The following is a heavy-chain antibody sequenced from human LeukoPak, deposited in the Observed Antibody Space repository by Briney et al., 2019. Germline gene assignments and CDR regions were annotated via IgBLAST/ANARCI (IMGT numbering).Heavy chain of an antibody. D-gene: IGHD1-1*01. J-gene: IGHJ4*02. Sequence: SQTLSLTCTVPGGSISSGGYYWSWIRQHPGKGLEWIGYIYYSGSTYYNPSLKSRVTISVDTSKNQFSLKLSSVTAADTAVYYCARASTWNSLFDYWGQGTLVTVSS. CDR3: ARASTWNSLFDY. V-gene: IGHV4-31*03. CDR2: IYYSGST. CDR1: GGSISSGGYY.